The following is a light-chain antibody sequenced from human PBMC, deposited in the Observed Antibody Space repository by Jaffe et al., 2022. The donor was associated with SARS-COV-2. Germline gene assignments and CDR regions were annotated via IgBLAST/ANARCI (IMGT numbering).Light chain of an antibody. J-gene: IGKJ2*01. CDR2: AAI. Sequence: VLTQSPGTLSLSPGDSATLSCRASQSLDRYLAWYRQRPGQAPTLLIYAAITRATGIPDRIRGSGYGTDFSLTINSLEPEDFAVYFCQQYGSASVLFGQGTKLEMK. CDR3: QQYGSASVL. V-gene: IGKV3-20*01. CDR1: QSLDRY.